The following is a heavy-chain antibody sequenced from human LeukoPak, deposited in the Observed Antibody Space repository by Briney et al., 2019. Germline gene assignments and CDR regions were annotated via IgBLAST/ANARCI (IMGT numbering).Heavy chain of an antibody. CDR2: IYYSGST. V-gene: IGHV4-59*08. CDR1: GVTISRYY. D-gene: IGHD4-23*01. J-gene: IGHJ4*02. Sequence: SETLSLTCTVSGVTISRYYWSWIRQPPGKGLEWIGYIYYSGSTNYNASFKSGVTILVDASNNHFPLNLTTSPTADTVTYYCGGQDYCGVAYYFDSWSQGTLVTVSS. CDR3: GGQDYCGVAYYFDS.